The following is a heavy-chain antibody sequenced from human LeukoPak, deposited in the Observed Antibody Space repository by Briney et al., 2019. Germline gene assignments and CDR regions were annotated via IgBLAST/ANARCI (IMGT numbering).Heavy chain of an antibody. CDR3: ARHRGAAAADY. CDR2: IHTSGNT. D-gene: IGHD6-13*01. V-gene: IGHV4-61*09. J-gene: IGHJ4*02. Sequence: PSETLSLTCSVSGGSISSGSYCWSWIRQPAGKGLEWIGHIHTSGNTNYNSSLKSRVTISVDTSKNQFSLKLSSVTAVDTAVYYCARHRGAAAADYWGQGTLVTVSS. CDR1: GGSISSGSYC.